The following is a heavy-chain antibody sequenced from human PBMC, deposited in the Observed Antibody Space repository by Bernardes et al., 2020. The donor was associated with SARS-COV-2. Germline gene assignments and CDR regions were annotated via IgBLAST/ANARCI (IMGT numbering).Heavy chain of an antibody. Sequence: GILRLSCAASGFSFNNYAMHWVRQAPGKGLEWVADISYEGSKRNFADSVKGRITVSRDSAKNMVYLQMNSLRSEDTAVYYCAKARSLFMLYYDDAFDIWGQGTMVIVSS. CDR1: GFSFNNYA. V-gene: IGHV3-30*18. CDR3: AKARSLFMLYYDDAFDI. D-gene: IGHD2-8*01. CDR2: ISYEGSKR. J-gene: IGHJ3*02.